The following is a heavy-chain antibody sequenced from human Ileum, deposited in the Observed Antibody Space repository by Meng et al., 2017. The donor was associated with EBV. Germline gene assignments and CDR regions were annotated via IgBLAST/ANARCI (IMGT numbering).Heavy chain of an antibody. CDR1: GGSISSSNW. CDR3: ARESYSDSSGYYSLDY. J-gene: IGHJ4*02. CDR2: IHHTEST. D-gene: IGHD3-22*01. Sequence: QVQLQESGPGLVKPSGTLSLTCAVLGGSISSSNWWSWVRQAPGKGLEWIGEIHHTESTNYNPSLKSRVTISVDKSKNQFSLKLSSVTAADTAVYYCARESYSDSSGYYSLDYWGQGSLVTVSS. V-gene: IGHV4-4*02.